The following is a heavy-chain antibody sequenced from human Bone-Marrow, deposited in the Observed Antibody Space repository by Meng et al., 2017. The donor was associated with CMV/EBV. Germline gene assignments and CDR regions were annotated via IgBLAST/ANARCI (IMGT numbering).Heavy chain of an antibody. D-gene: IGHD5-12*01. V-gene: IGHV4-61*01. CDR2: IYYSGST. Sequence: SETLSLTCTVSGGSVSSGSYYWSWIRQPPGKGLEWIGYIYYSGSTNYNPTLKSRVTISVDTSKNQFSLKLSSVTAADTAVYYCARGRSSGSTPFDYWGQGTLVIVSS. J-gene: IGHJ4*02. CDR3: ARGRSSGSTPFDY. CDR1: GGSVSSGSYY.